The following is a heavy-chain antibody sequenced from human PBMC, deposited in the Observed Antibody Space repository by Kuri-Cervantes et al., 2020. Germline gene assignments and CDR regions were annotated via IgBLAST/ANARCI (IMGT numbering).Heavy chain of an antibody. CDR2: ISDSGSDK. J-gene: IGHJ4*02. Sequence: GESLKISCAASGFTFSDYYMGWVRQAPGKGLEWVSYISDSGSDKYYADSVEGRFTISRDDAKNSLHLQMNSLRAEDTAVYYCARGGKGMAYFDYWGQGTLVTVSS. V-gene: IGHV3-11*04. D-gene: IGHD1-14*01. CDR1: GFTFSDYY. CDR3: ARGGKGMAYFDY.